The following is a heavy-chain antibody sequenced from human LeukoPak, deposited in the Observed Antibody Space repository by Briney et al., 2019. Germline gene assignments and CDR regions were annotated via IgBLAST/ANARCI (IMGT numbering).Heavy chain of an antibody. D-gene: IGHD3-22*01. J-gene: IGHJ4*02. V-gene: IGHV1-69*04. CDR2: IIPILGIA. CDR1: GGTFSSYA. CDR3: ARGYYYDSSGYYHGDY. Sequence: SVKVSCKASGGTFSSYAISWVRQAPGQGLEWMGRIIPILGIANYAQKFQGRVTITADKSTSTAYMELSSLRSEDTAVYYCARGYYYDSSGYYHGDYWGQGTLVTVSS.